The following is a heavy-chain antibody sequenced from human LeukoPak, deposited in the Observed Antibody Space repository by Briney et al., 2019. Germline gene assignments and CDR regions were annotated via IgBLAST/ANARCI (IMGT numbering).Heavy chain of an antibody. J-gene: IGHJ1*01. CDR1: GFTFSSYA. D-gene: IGHD2-15*01. V-gene: IGHV3-23*01. CDR2: ISGSGGST. CDR3: ASYCSGGSCYSALGYFQH. Sequence: GGSLRLSCAASGFTFSSYAMSWVRQAPGKGLEWVSAISGSGGSTYYADSVKGRFTISRDNSKNTLYLQMNSLRAEDTAVYYCASYCSGGSCYSALGYFQHWGQGTLVTVSS.